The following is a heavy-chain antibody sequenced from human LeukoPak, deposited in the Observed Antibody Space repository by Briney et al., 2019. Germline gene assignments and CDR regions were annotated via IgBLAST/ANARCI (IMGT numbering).Heavy chain of an antibody. CDR1: GFSFSSYE. D-gene: IGHD6-13*01. Sequence: GGSLRLSCAASGFSFSSYEMKWVRQAPGKGLEWVSYISSSGSTKYYADSVKGRFTISRDNAKNSLYLQMNSLRAEDTAVYYFGKTYSSSRAHNYYYYYRGVWEKGPTVTIPS. V-gene: IGHV3-48*03. CDR2: ISSSGSTK. J-gene: IGHJ6*03. CDR3: GKTYSSSRAHNYYYYYRGV.